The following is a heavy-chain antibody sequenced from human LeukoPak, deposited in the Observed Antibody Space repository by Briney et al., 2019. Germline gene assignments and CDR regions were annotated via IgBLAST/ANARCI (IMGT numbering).Heavy chain of an antibody. CDR3: TKDYCGKFCSAV. J-gene: IGHJ6*02. Sequence: PGGSLRLSCAASGFTVSSNYMSWVRQAPGKGLEWVSVIHSGGSTYYVDSVKGRFTISRDNSKNTLYLQMNSLRAEDTAKYYCTKDYCGKFCSAVWGQGTTVTVSS. D-gene: IGHD3-9*01. CDR2: IHSGGST. CDR1: GFTVSSNY. V-gene: IGHV3-53*01.